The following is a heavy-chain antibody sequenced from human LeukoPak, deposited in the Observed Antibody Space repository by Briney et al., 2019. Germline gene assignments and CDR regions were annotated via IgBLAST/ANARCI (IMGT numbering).Heavy chain of an antibody. D-gene: IGHD6-19*01. CDR2: IYPGDSDT. J-gene: IGHJ5*02. CDR1: GYSFPGYW. V-gene: IGHV5-51*01. CDR3: ARRMKDSSGWYNWFDP. Sequence: GESLKIPCKGSGYSFPGYWIGWVRQMPGKGLEWMGIIYPGDSDTRYSPSFQGQVTISVDKSINTAYLQWSSLKASDTAIYYCARRMKDSSGWYNWFDPWGQGTLVTVSS.